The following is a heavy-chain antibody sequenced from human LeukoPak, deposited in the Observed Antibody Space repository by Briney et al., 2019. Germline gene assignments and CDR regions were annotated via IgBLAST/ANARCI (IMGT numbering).Heavy chain of an antibody. V-gene: IGHV4-34*01. CDR3: ARRGVRGVSRNYFDY. J-gene: IGHJ4*02. Sequence: SETLSLTCAVYGGSYSGYYWSWIRQRPGKGLEWIGEINHSGSTNYNPSLKSRVTISVDTSKNQFSLKLSSVTAADTAVYYCARRGVRGVSRNYFDYWGQGTLVTVSS. D-gene: IGHD3-10*01. CDR1: GGSYSGYY. CDR2: INHSGST.